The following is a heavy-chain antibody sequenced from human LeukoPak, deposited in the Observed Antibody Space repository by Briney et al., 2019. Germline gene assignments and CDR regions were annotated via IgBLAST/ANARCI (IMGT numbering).Heavy chain of an antibody. CDR1: GGSFSGYY. CDR3: ARDLSGYVDY. V-gene: IGHV4-59*01. D-gene: IGHD3-3*01. CDR2: IYYSGST. J-gene: IGHJ4*02. Sequence: PSETLSLTCAVYGGSFSGYYWSWIRQPPGKGLEWIGYIYYSGSTNYNPSLKSRVTISVDTSKNQFSLKLSSVTAADTAVYYCARDLSGYVDYWGQGTLVTVSS.